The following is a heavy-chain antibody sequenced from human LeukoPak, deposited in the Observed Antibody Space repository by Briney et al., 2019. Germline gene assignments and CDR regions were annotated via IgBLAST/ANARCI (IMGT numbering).Heavy chain of an antibody. CDR2: INHSGST. CDR1: GGSFSGYY. J-gene: IGHJ4*02. D-gene: IGHD3-9*01. Sequence: SETLSLTCAVYGGSFSGYYWSWIRQPPGKGLEWIGEINHSGSTNYNPSLKSRVTISVDTSKNQFSLKLSSVTAADTAVYYCARGWYYDILTGPPYHFDYWGQGTLVTVSS. CDR3: ARGWYYDILTGPPYHFDY. V-gene: IGHV4-34*01.